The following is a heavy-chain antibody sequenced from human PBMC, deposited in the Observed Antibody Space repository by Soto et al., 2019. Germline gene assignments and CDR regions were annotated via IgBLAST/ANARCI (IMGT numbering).Heavy chain of an antibody. CDR1: GGTFSSYA. Sequence: SVKVSCKASGGTFSSYAISWVRQAPGQGLEWMGGINPIDGTTNYAQKFQGRVTMTEDTSTDTAYMELSSLRSEDTAVYYCARSIVVVTALDYWGQGTLVTVSS. J-gene: IGHJ4*02. CDR2: INPIDGTT. V-gene: IGHV1-69*06. D-gene: IGHD2-21*02. CDR3: ARSIVVVTALDY.